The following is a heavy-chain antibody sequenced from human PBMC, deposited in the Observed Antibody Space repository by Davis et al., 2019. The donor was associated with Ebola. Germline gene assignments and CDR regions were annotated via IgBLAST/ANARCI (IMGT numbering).Heavy chain of an antibody. Sequence: ASVKVSCKASGYTFTSYGINWVRQAPGQGLEWMGWISPDNGDTNYAPKFQGRVAMTRDTSTNTASMEVSRLRADDTAVYFCARGQSGGTVTKAFYYYGMDVWGRGTTVNVS. J-gene: IGHJ6*02. CDR1: GYTFTSYG. D-gene: IGHD4-11*01. CDR2: ISPDNGDT. CDR3: ARGQSGGTVTKAFYYYGMDV. V-gene: IGHV1-18*01.